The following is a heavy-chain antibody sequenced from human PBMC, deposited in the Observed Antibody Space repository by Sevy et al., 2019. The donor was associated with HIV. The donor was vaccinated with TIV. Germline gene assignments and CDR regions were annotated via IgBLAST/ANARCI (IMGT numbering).Heavy chain of an antibody. J-gene: IGHJ4*02. V-gene: IGHV4-39*01. D-gene: IGHD6-19*01. CDR2: INYGGSI. Sequence: SETLSLTCTVSGASISSSGYYWGWIRQPPGKGLEWIASINYGGSIFYNPSLKSRVSISSDTSKNQFSLKLNSVTAADTAIYYCVRPTLTYSSGWSYYDSWGEGTVVTVSS. CDR1: GASISSSGYY. CDR3: VRPTLTYSSGWSYYDS.